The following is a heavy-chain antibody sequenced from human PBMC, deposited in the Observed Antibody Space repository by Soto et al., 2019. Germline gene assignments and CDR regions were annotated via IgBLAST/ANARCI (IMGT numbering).Heavy chain of an antibody. D-gene: IGHD4-17*01. Sequence: PGGSLRLSCAASGFTFSSYAMTWVRQAPGKGLEWVSTISGSGGSTYYADSVRGRFAISRDNSKNTLYLQMNSLRAEDTAIYYCAKPLTVTTDFDSWGQGTLVTVSS. CDR2: ISGSGGST. V-gene: IGHV3-23*01. CDR3: AKPLTVTTDFDS. J-gene: IGHJ4*02. CDR1: GFTFSSYA.